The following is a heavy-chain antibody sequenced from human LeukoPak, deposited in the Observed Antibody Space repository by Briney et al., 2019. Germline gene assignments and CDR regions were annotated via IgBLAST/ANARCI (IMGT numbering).Heavy chain of an antibody. CDR2: INSDGSST. CDR3: ARRSMMNDAFDI. CDR1: GFNFSSYW. Sequence: PGGSLRLSCAASGFNFSSYWMHWVRQAPGKGLVWVSRINSDGSSTSYADSVKGRFTISRDNAKNTLYLQMNSLRAEDTAVYYCARRSMMNDAFDIWGQGTMVTVSS. J-gene: IGHJ3*02. V-gene: IGHV3-74*01. D-gene: IGHD6-13*01.